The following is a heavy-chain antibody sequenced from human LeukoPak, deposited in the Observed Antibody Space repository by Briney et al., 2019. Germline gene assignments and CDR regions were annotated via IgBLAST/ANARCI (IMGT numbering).Heavy chain of an antibody. CDR1: GFTFSSYA. CDR2: ISGSGGST. V-gene: IGHV3-23*01. Sequence: GGSLRLSCAASGFTFSSYAMSWVRQAPGKGLEWVSAISGSGGSTYYADSVKGRFTISRDNSKNTLYLQMNSLRAEDTAVYYCAKGQEKYYDSSGYLFDYWGQGTLGTVSS. CDR3: AKGQEKYYDSSGYLFDY. D-gene: IGHD3-22*01. J-gene: IGHJ4*02.